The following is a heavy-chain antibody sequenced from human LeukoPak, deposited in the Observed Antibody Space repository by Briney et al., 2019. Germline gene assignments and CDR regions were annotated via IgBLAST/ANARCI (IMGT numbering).Heavy chain of an antibody. CDR1: GFTLSSYT. CDR2: IGGTVPTT. D-gene: IGHD6-19*01. J-gene: IGHJ4*02. V-gene: IGHV3-23*01. Sequence: GGSLRLSCAASGFTLSSYTMRWVRQAPGGGLEWVSGIGGTVPTTYYAKSVKGRFTISRDNSKNTVYLQMSNLRAEDTAVYYCANHMHFDETAVAGEIDYWGQGTLVTVSS. CDR3: ANHMHFDETAVAGEIDY.